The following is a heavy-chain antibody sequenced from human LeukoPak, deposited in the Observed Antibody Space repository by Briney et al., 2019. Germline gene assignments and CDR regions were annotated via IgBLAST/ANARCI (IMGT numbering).Heavy chain of an antibody. V-gene: IGHV7-4-1*02. Sequence: ASVKVSCKASGGAFISYAISWVRQAPGQGFEWMGWINIKTGSPTYAPGFTGRFVFSLDTSVSTAYLQITSLEAEDTALYYCARGAGETAMVTNFDYWGQGTLVTVSS. CDR1: GGAFISYA. D-gene: IGHD5-18*01. CDR3: ARGAGETAMVTNFDY. CDR2: INIKTGSP. J-gene: IGHJ4*02.